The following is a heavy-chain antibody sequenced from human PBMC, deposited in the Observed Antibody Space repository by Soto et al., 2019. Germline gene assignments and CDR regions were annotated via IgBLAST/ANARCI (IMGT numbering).Heavy chain of an antibody. CDR2: IYPSGIT. J-gene: IGHJ4*02. Sequence: SETLSLTCAVSGGSISSSNWWTWVRLPPGKGLEWIGEIYPSGITNYSPSLKSRVTMSVDKSKNQFSLKLNSVTAADTAMNYCAREAYKRGATNPFFDYWGQGTLVTVSS. V-gene: IGHV4-4*02. CDR3: AREAYKRGATNPFFDY. CDR1: GGSISSSNW. D-gene: IGHD1-26*01.